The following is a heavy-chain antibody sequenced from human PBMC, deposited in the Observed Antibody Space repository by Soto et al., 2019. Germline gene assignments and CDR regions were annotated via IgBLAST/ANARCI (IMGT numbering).Heavy chain of an antibody. Sequence: GGSLRLSCAASGFTFSSYGMHLVRQAPGKGLEWVAFISYDGSNKYYADSVKGRFTISRDNSKNTLYLQMNSLRAEDTAVYYCAKEKSFDYWGQGTLVTVSS. CDR2: ISYDGSNK. CDR3: AKEKSFDY. V-gene: IGHV3-30*18. J-gene: IGHJ4*02. CDR1: GFTFSSYG.